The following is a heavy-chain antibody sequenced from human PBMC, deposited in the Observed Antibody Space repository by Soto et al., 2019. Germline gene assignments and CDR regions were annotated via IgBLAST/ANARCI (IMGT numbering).Heavy chain of an antibody. J-gene: IGHJ6*02. CDR2: MNPNSGNT. Sequence: QVQLVQSGAEVKKPGASVKVSCKASGYTFTSYDINWVRQATGQGLEWMGWMNPNSGNTGYAQKFQGRVTMTRNTSISTAYMELSSLRSEDTAVYYCARSRTIFGVVGYYYYGMDVWGQGTTVTVSS. CDR1: GYTFTSYD. D-gene: IGHD3-3*01. CDR3: ARSRTIFGVVGYYYYGMDV. V-gene: IGHV1-8*01.